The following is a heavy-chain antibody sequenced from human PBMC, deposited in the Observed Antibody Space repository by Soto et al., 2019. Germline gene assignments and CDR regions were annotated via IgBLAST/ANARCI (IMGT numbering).Heavy chain of an antibody. J-gene: IGHJ6*02. V-gene: IGHV3-74*01. CDR3: ASQGLYYYGLDV. CDR2: XXXXXXXX. CDR1: GFPFSTYW. Sequence: PGGSLRLSCAASGFPFSTYWMHWVRQAPGKGXXXXXXXXXXXXXXXXXDSVKGRFTISRDNAKNTLYLQMNSLRAEDTAVYYCASQGLYYYGLDVWGQGTTVTVSS.